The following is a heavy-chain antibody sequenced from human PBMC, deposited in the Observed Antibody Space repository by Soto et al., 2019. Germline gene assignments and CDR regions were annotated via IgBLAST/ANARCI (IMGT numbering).Heavy chain of an antibody. CDR3: ARATDFYYYAMDV. J-gene: IGHJ6*02. V-gene: IGHV1-18*01. Sequence: QVQLVQSGADVKKPGASVKVSCKASGYTFTSFGINCVRQSPGQGLEWMGWISGYNGNTNYAQNLQDRVTMTRDTSTSTAYMELRSLRSDDTAVYYCARATDFYYYAMDVWGQGTTVTVSS. CDR1: GYTFTSFG. CDR2: ISGYNGNT.